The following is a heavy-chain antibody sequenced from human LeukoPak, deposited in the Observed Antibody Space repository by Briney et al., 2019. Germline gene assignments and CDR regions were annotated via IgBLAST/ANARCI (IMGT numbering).Heavy chain of an antibody. Sequence: ASVKVSCRASGYTFIAYYMHWVRQAPGQGLEWMGWINPNSGGTNYAQKFQGRVTITRDTSISTAYMELSRLRSDDTAVYYCARISDTTFDYWGQGTLVTVSS. CDR2: INPNSGGT. J-gene: IGHJ4*02. V-gene: IGHV1-2*02. CDR1: GYTFIAYY. D-gene: IGHD5-18*01. CDR3: ARISDTTFDY.